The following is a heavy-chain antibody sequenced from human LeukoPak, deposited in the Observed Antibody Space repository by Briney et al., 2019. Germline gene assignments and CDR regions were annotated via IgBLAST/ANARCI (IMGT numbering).Heavy chain of an antibody. J-gene: IGHJ1*01. V-gene: IGHV3-30*02. Sequence: GGSLRLSCAASGFTFSSYGMHWVRQAPGKGLEWVAFIRYDGSNKYYADSVKGRFTISRDDSKSIAYLQMNSLKTEDTAVYYCTRRGRLDPEYFQHWGQGTLVTVSS. CDR2: IRYDGSNK. CDR3: TRRGRLDPEYFQH. CDR1: GFTFSSYG. D-gene: IGHD3-16*01.